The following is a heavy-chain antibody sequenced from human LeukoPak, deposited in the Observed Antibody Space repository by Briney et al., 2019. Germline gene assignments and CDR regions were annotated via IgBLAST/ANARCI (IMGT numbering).Heavy chain of an antibody. Sequence: PSETLSLTCTVSGGSISSYYWSWIRQPPGKGLEWIGYIYYSGSTNYNPSLKSRVTISVDTSKNQFSLKLSSVTAADTAVYYCARGATGYCSGGSCSYNWFDPWGQGTLVTVSS. CDR3: ARGATGYCSGGSCSYNWFDP. J-gene: IGHJ5*02. CDR1: GGSISSYY. V-gene: IGHV4-59*08. CDR2: IYYSGST. D-gene: IGHD2-15*01.